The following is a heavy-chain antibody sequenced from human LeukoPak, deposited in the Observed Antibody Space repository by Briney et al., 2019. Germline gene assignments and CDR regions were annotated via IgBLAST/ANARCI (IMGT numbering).Heavy chain of an antibody. CDR3: ARGPSCSSVSCYTTGLFDY. CDR2: ISSSSSSI. V-gene: IGHV3-21*01. CDR1: GFTFSSYS. J-gene: IGHJ4*02. D-gene: IGHD2-15*01. Sequence: PGGSLRLSCAAPGFTFSSYSMNWVRQAPGKGLEWVSSISSSSSSIYYADSLKGQFTISRDNAKNSLYLQMNSLRAEDTAVYYCARGPSCSSVSCYTTGLFDYWGRGTLVTVSS.